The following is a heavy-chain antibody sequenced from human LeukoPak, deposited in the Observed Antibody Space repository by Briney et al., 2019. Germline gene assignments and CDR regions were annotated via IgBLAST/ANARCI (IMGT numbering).Heavy chain of an antibody. CDR1: GGSITSSSYY. V-gene: IGHV4-39*07. Sequence: SETLSLTCTVSGGSITSSSYYWGWIRQPPGKGLEWIGSIYYSGSTYYNPSLKSRVTISVDTSKNQFSLKLRSVTAADTAVYYCARRIQRWLDAFDIWGQGTMVTVSS. CDR3: ARRIQRWLDAFDI. CDR2: IYYSGST. J-gene: IGHJ3*02. D-gene: IGHD5-18*01.